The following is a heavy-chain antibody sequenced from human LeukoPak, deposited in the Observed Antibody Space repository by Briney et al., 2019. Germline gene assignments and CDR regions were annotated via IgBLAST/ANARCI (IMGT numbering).Heavy chain of an antibody. CDR2: INHSGST. D-gene: IGHD2-15*01. CDR1: GGSFSGYY. V-gene: IGHV4-34*01. J-gene: IGHJ6*04. CDR3: ARGVPASRYYYYYGMDV. Sequence: PSETLYLTCAVYGGSFSGYYWSWIRQPPGKGLEWIGEINHSGSTNYNPSLKSRVTTSVATSKTHFFLKLSSVTAADTAVYYCARGVPASRYYYYYGMDVWGRGTTVTVSS.